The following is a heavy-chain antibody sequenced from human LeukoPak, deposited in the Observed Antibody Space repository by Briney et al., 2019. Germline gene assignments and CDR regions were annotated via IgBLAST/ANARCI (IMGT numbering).Heavy chain of an antibody. CDR3: ARGLSRQYYYYMDV. CDR2: MNPNSGNT. J-gene: IGHJ6*03. D-gene: IGHD2-2*01. CDR1: GYTFTSYD. Sequence: ASVKVSCKASGYTFTSYDINWVRQATGQGLEWMGWMNPNSGNTGYAQKFQGRVTMTRNTSISTAYMELSSLRSEDTAVYYCARGLSRQYYYYMDVWGRGTTVTVSS. V-gene: IGHV1-8*01.